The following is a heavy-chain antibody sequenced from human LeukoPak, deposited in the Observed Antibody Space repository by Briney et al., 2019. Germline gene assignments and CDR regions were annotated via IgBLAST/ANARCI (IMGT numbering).Heavy chain of an antibody. CDR2: INRNSGDA. CDR3: AGVRPLIAASGTTYYYYYMDV. CDR1: GYSFTGYY. V-gene: IGHV1-2*02. J-gene: IGHJ6*03. D-gene: IGHD6-13*01. Sequence: EASVKVSCKSSGYSFTGYYMHWVRQAPGQGLEWMGWINRNSGDANYAQKFQGRVTMTRDTSISTAYMELSRLRSDDTAVYYCAGVRPLIAASGTTYYYYYMDVWGKGATVTVS.